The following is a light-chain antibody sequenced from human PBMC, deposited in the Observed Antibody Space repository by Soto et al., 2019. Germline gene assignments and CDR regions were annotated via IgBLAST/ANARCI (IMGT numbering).Light chain of an antibody. CDR3: QQYNSVSLLT. CDR2: AAS. Sequence: DIQMTQSPSSLSASVGDRVSITCRASQYISTYLNWYQQKPGKAPKLLIYAASNLQSRVPSRFSGSGSGTEFTLTISSLQPDDFATYYCQQYNSVSLLTFGGGTKVYIK. CDR1: QYISTY. J-gene: IGKJ4*01. V-gene: IGKV1-39*01.